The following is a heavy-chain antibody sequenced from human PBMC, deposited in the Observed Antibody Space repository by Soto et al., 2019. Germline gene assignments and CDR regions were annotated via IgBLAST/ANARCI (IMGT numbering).Heavy chain of an antibody. J-gene: IGHJ4*02. D-gene: IGHD3-3*01. V-gene: IGHV3-23*01. Sequence: PGGSLRLSCAASGLTFSSYAMSWVRQAPGKGLEWVSGISASGDNTYYPDSVKGRFTISRDNSKNTLYLQMNNLRAEDTAVYYCADGGEWSFNFVYWGQGTLVTVSS. CDR2: ISASGDNT. CDR3: ADGGEWSFNFVY. CDR1: GLTFSSYA.